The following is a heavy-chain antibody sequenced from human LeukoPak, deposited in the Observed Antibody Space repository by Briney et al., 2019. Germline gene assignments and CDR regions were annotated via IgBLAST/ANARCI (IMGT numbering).Heavy chain of an antibody. CDR2: ISYGGSDK. CDR3: ASDKYCCDYDAMGA. V-gene: IGHV3-30-3*01. Sequence: GGSLRLSCAACGFTLSSYSVHWAREARGKGREGVAFISYGGSDKYYTDRVKGRYTLYRDNSKNTLYAQINSLRAEDTAVYYCASDKYCCDYDAMGAWGQGTTVTVS. D-gene: IGHD2/OR15-2a*01. J-gene: IGHJ6*02. CDR1: GFTLSSYS.